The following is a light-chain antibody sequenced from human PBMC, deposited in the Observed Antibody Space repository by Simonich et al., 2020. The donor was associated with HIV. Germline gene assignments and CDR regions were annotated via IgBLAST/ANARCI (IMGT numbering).Light chain of an antibody. CDR2: GAS. Sequence: VIWMTQSPSLLSASTGDRVTINCRLSQDISTYLAWYQHKPGKAPELLIYGASTLPTVVPSRFSGSGSGTNFTLTISCLQSEDFATYYCQQYYSFPTFGPGTKVDIK. CDR3: QQYYSFPT. CDR1: QDISTY. J-gene: IGKJ3*01. V-gene: IGKV1D-8*01.